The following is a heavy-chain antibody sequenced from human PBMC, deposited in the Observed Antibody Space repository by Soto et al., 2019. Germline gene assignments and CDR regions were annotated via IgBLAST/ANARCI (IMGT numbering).Heavy chain of an antibody. Sequence: ASVKVSCKASGYTFTSYGISWVRQAPGQGLEWMGWISAYNGNTNYAQKLQGRVTMTTDTSTSTAYMELRSLRSDDTAVYYCARGTIEGRQDFPPGMDVWGQGTTVTVSS. CDR3: ARGTIEGRQDFPPGMDV. D-gene: IGHD6-6*01. CDR1: GYTFTSYG. J-gene: IGHJ6*02. CDR2: ISAYNGNT. V-gene: IGHV1-18*04.